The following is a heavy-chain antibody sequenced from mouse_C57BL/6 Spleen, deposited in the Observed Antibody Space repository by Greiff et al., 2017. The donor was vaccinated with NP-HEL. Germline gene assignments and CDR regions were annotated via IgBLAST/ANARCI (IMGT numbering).Heavy chain of an antibody. V-gene: IGHV1-52*01. Sequence: QVQLQQPGAELVRPGSSVKLSCKASGYTFTSYWMHWVKQRPIQGLEWIGNIDPSDSETHYNQKFKDKATLTVDKSSSTAYMQLSSLTSEDSAVYYCARMRGNYSYFDYWGKGTTLTVSS. CDR2: IDPSDSET. J-gene: IGHJ2*01. D-gene: IGHD2-1*01. CDR1: GYTFTSYW. CDR3: ARMRGNYSYFDY.